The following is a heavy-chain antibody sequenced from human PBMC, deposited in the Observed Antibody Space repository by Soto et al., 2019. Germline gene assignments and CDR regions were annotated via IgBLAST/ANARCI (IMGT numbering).Heavy chain of an antibody. CDR1: GFSLNTGGVG. D-gene: IGHD3-10*01. V-gene: IGHV2-5*02. CDR2: IYWDDDE. J-gene: IGHJ6*02. CDR3: VRNWRYYGGDYYYGMDA. Sequence: ITLKESGPTLVKPTQTLTLTCTFSGFSLNTGGVGVGWVRQPRGKAMEWLALIYWDDDERYRPSLRSRLNITKEPINSPVVLTMTNMDPEDTATYYCVRNWRYYGGDYYYGMDAWGQGTTVTVSS.